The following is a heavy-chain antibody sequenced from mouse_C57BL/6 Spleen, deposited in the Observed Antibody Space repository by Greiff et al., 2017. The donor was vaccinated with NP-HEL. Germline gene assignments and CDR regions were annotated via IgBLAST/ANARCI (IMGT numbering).Heavy chain of an antibody. Sequence: EVQLQQSGTVLARPGASVKMSCKTSGYTFTSYWMHWVKQRPGQGLEWIGAIYPGNSDTSYNQKFKGKAKLTAVTSASTAYMELSSLTNEDSAVYYCTRSRPYYSNYQGYFDVWGTGTTVTVSS. J-gene: IGHJ1*03. CDR3: TRSRPYYSNYQGYFDV. V-gene: IGHV1-5*01. CDR2: IYPGNSDT. D-gene: IGHD2-5*01. CDR1: GYTFTSYW.